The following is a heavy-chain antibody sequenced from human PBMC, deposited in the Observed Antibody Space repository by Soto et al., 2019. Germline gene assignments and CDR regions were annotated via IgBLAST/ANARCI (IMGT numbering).Heavy chain of an antibody. CDR3: ASVQIVVVVAGVPVAS. CDR1: GYTFSTYG. Sequence: QVQLVQSGAEVKPPGASVKVSCKASGYTFSTYGICWVRPAPGQGPEWMGWINAYNGKTNDGQNFQGRVTMTPEPSRRPADMELRSLRSDDTGVYYCASVQIVVVVAGVPVASWGQGTLVTVSS. D-gene: IGHD2-15*01. CDR2: INAYNGKT. V-gene: IGHV1-18*01. J-gene: IGHJ5*01.